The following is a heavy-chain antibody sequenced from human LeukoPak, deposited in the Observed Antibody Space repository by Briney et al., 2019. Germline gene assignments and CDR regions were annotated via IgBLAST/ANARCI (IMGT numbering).Heavy chain of an antibody. V-gene: IGHV3-30*01. Sequence: GGSLRLSCAASGFTVSSNYMSWVRQAPGKGLEWVAVISYDGSNKYYADSVKGRFTISRDNSKNTLYLQMNSLRAEDTAVYYCAREPSPYYDILTGYYGYNWFDPWGQGTLVTVSS. CDR2: ISYDGSNK. CDR1: GFTVSSNY. CDR3: AREPSPYYDILTGYYGYNWFDP. J-gene: IGHJ5*02. D-gene: IGHD3-9*01.